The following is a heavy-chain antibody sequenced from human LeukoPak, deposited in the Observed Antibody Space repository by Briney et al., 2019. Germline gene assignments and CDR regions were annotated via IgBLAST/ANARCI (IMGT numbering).Heavy chain of an antibody. CDR2: IYSGGST. Sequence: SETLSLTCTVSGGSFTTHYWNWFRQPAGKGLEWIGRIYSGGSTNYKSSLKSRVIMSIDTSRRQLSLKLSSVTAADTAIYYCARDIGLDYSSSSFASDIWGPGTLVIVSS. V-gene: IGHV4-4*07. CDR3: ARDIGLDYSSSSFASDI. D-gene: IGHD6-6*01. J-gene: IGHJ3*02. CDR1: GGSFTTHY.